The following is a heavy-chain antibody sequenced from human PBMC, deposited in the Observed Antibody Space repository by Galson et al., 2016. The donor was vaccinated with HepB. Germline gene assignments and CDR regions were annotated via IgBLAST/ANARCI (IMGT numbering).Heavy chain of an antibody. CDR2: ISGSSSYT. J-gene: IGHJ6*03. CDR3: ARAPTKYHYYYYMDV. D-gene: IGHD6-6*01. V-gene: IGHV3-11*06. Sequence: SLRLSCAASGFTFRDYYMSWIRQAPGKGLEWVSYISGSSSYTNYADSAKGRFTISRDNAKNSLYLQMNSLRGEDTAMYYCARAPTKYHYYYYMDVWGKGTTVTVSS. CDR1: GFTFRDYY.